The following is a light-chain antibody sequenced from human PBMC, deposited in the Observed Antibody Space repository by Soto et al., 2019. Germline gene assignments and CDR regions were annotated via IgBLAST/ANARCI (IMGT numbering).Light chain of an antibody. CDR1: SSDVGGYNY. CDR3: SSYTSTSTYV. Sequence: QSALTQPASVSGSPGQSITISCTGTSSDVGGYNYVSWYQQHPGKAPKLMIYEVSNRPSGVSNRFPGSKSGNTASLTISGLQAEDEADYYCSSYTSTSTYVFATGTKVTVL. J-gene: IGLJ1*01. CDR2: EVS. V-gene: IGLV2-14*01.